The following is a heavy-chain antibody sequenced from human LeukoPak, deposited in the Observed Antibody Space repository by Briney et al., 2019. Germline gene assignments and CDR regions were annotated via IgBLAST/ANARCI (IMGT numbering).Heavy chain of an antibody. CDR2: ISWNSGSI. J-gene: IGHJ4*02. V-gene: IGHV3-9*01. Sequence: LSGGSLRLSCAASGFTFDDYAMHWVRQAPGKGLEWVSGISWNSGSIGYADSVEGRFTISRDNAKNSLYLQLNSLRAEDTAVYYCARGAPYCSPTSCIGLDYWGQGTLVAVSS. D-gene: IGHD2-2*01. CDR3: ARGAPYCSPTSCIGLDY. CDR1: GFTFDDYA.